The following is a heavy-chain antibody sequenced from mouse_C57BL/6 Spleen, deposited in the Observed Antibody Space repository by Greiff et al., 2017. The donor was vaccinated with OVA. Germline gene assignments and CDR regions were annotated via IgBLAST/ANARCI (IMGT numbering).Heavy chain of an antibody. Sequence: EVQLVESGGGLVKPGGSLKLSCAASGFTFSDYGMHWVRQAPEKGLEWVAYISSGSSTIYYADTVKGRFTISRDNAKNTLFLQMTSLRSEDTAMYYCARLITTGYYALDYWGQGTSVTVSA. CDR1: GFTFSDYG. CDR3: ARLITTGYYALDY. V-gene: IGHV5-17*01. D-gene: IGHD2-4*01. J-gene: IGHJ4*01. CDR2: ISSGSSTI.